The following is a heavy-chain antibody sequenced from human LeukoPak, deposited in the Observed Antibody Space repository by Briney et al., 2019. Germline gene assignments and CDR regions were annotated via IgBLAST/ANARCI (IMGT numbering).Heavy chain of an antibody. CDR1: GGSISSSSYY. J-gene: IGHJ5*02. CDR3: ARGGVLLWFGERNWFDP. V-gene: IGHV4-39*07. D-gene: IGHD3-10*01. Sequence: SETLSLTCTVSGGSISSSSYYWGWIRQPPGKGLEWIGSIYYSGSTYYNPSLKSRVTISVDTSKNQFSLKLSSVTAADTAVYYCARGGVLLWFGERNWFDPWGQGTLVTVSS. CDR2: IYYSGST.